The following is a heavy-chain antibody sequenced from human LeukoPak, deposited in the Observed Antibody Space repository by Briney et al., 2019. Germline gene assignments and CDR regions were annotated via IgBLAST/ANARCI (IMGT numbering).Heavy chain of an antibody. V-gene: IGHV1-18*04. CDR1: GYTFTAYN. J-gene: IGHJ6*02. CDR3: ARGSILRYGMDV. D-gene: IGHD3-3*01. CDR2: ISAYNGNT. Sequence: ASVKVSCKASGYTFTAYNMHWVRQAPGQGLEWMGWISAYNGNTNYAQKLQGRVTMTTDTSTSTAYMELRSLRSDDTAVYYCARGSILRYGMDVWGQGTTVTVSS.